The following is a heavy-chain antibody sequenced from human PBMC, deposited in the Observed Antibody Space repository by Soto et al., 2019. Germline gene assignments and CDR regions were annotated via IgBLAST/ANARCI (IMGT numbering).Heavy chain of an antibody. Sequence: EVQLLESGGGLVQPGGSLRLSCAASGFTFNNYAMTWVRQAPGKGLEWVSAISGGGDTTSYADSVKGRFTVARDGSKNTLYLQRSSLRAEDTALYFCAKGRGGSGSLTPRVDFCGQETLVTVSS. CDR1: GFTFNNYA. CDR3: AKGRGGSGSLTPRVDF. CDR2: ISGGGDTT. J-gene: IGHJ4*02. D-gene: IGHD3-10*01. V-gene: IGHV3-23*01.